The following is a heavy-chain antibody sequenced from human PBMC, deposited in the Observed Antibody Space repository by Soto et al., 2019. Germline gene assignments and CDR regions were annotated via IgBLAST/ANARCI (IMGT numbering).Heavy chain of an antibody. CDR1: GFTFSSYA. CDR2: ISGSGGST. J-gene: IGHJ4*02. Sequence: EVQLLESGGGLVQPGGSLRLSCAASGFTFSSYAMSWVRQAPGKGLAWVSAISGSGGSTYYADSVKGRFTIARHNSKNTLYLQMNILRADDTAVYYCAKDVGVREPSQVDYWGQGTLVTVSS. CDR3: AKDVGVREPSQVDY. V-gene: IGHV3-23*01. D-gene: IGHD1-26*01.